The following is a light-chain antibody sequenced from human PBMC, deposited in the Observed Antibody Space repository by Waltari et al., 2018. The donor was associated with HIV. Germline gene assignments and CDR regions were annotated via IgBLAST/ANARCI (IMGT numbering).Light chain of an antibody. CDR1: QSISAK. V-gene: IGKV3-15*01. CDR3: QQYDDGPRGIT. J-gene: IGKJ2*01. CDR2: EAA. Sequence: EIVMTQSPPTLSVSPGQTVTLSCRASQSISAKVAWYQQRPGQAPRLLIYEAATRPTGIPARFSGSGSGTEFTLTSSSLQSEDFATYFCQQYDDGPRGITFGQGTMLEIK.